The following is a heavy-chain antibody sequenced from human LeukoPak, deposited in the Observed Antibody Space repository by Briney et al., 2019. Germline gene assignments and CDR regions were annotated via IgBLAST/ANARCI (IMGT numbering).Heavy chain of an antibody. CDR3: ARDSSGYYWGGYYYYGMDV. CDR2: IYDSGST. Sequence: SETLSLTCTVSGGSIRSSYYYWGWIRQPPGKGLEWIGSIYDSGSTYYNPSLKSRVTISVDTSKNQFSLKLSSVTAADTAVYYCARDSSGYYWGGYYYYGMDVWGQGTTVTVSS. V-gene: IGHV4-39*01. CDR1: GGSIRSSYYY. D-gene: IGHD3-22*01. J-gene: IGHJ6*02.